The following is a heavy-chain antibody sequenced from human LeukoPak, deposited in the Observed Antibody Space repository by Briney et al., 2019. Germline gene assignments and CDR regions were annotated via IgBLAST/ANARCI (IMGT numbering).Heavy chain of an antibody. V-gene: IGHV4-34*01. CDR1: GYFIYRGYY. D-gene: IGHD2-2*01. CDR2: INHSGST. CDR3: ARGRYQLLFDS. J-gene: IGHJ4*02. Sequence: SETLSLTCEVSGYFIYRGYYWGWIRQPPGKGLEWIGEINHSGSTNYNPSLKSRVTISVDTSKKQFSLHLNSLTAADTAVYYCARGRYQLLFDSWGQGTLVTVSS.